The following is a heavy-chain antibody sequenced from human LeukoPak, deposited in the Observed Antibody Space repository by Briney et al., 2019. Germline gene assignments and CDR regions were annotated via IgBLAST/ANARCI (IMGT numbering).Heavy chain of an antibody. V-gene: IGHV3-21*01. CDR3: ASPCCAYSSSRTYYYYGMDV. CDR2: ISSSSISI. CDR1: GFTFSSYS. Sequence: GSLRLSCAASGFTFSSYSMNWVRQAPGKGLEWVSSISSSSISIYYADPVKGRFTISRDNAKNSLYLQMNSLRAEDTAVYYCASPCCAYSSSRTYYYYGMDVWGQGTTVTVSS. J-gene: IGHJ6*02. D-gene: IGHD6-13*01.